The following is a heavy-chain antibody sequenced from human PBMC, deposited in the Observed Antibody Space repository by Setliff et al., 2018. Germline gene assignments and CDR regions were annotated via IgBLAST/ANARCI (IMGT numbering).Heavy chain of an antibody. J-gene: IGHJ4*02. CDR1: GFTFDDYA. CDR2: ISWNSGSI. D-gene: IGHD5-18*01. CDR3: AKDTERGYSYGYSDY. Sequence: GGSLRLSCAASGFTFDDYAMHWVRQAPGKGLEWVSGISWNSGSIGYADSVKGRFTTSRDNAKNSLYLQMNSLRAEDTALYYCAKDTERGYSYGYSDYWGQGTLVTVSS. V-gene: IGHV3-9*01.